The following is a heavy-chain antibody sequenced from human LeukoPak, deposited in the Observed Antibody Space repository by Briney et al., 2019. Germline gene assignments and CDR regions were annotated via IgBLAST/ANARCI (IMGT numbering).Heavy chain of an antibody. J-gene: IGHJ3*02. Sequence: GGSLKIPRWGSGYSFTRYWLGWVRQVRGKGAEGVGIIYPGDSDTRYSPSFQGQVTISADKSISTAYLQWSSLKASDTAMYYCASSWFGEQDAFDIWGQGTMVTVSS. CDR2: IYPGDSDT. V-gene: IGHV5-51*01. D-gene: IGHD3-10*01. CDR3: ASSWFGEQDAFDI. CDR1: GYSFTRYW.